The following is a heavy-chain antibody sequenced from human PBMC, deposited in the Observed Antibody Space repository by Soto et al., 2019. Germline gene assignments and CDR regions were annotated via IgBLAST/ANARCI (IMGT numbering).Heavy chain of an antibody. Sequence: SSETLSLTCTVSGGSISSYYWSWIRQPAGKGLEWIGRIYTSGSTNYNPSLKSRVTMSVDTSKNQFSLKLSSVTAADTAVYYCARVTYDSSGYYSDYWGQGTLVTVSS. CDR3: ARVTYDSSGYYSDY. CDR2: IYTSGST. D-gene: IGHD3-22*01. J-gene: IGHJ4*02. V-gene: IGHV4-4*07. CDR1: GGSISSYY.